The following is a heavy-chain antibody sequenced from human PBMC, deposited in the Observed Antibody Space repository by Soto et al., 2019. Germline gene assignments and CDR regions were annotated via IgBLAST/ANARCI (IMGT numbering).Heavy chain of an antibody. J-gene: IGHJ6*02. CDR2: INAGNGNT. D-gene: IGHD2-15*01. CDR1: GYTFTSYG. V-gene: IGHV1-18*04. Sequence: ASVKVSCKASGYTFTSYGISCARQVPGQGLEWMGWINAGNGNTKYSQKFQGRVTITRDESTSTAYVELRSLTSEDTAVYYCATWLRTGGLGNYYYGMDVWGQGTTVTVSS. CDR3: ATWLRTGGLGNYYYGMDV.